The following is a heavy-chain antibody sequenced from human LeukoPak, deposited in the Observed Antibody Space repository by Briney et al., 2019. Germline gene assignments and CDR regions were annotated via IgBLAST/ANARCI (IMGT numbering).Heavy chain of an antibody. Sequence: GSLILSCAASGFTFSSYAMSWVRQAPGKGLEWVSAISGSGGSTYYADSVKGRFTISRDNSKNTLYLQMNSLRAEDTAVYYCAKDRATYGEITVWGQGTLVTVSS. J-gene: IGHJ4*02. D-gene: IGHD4-17*01. V-gene: IGHV3-23*01. CDR2: ISGSGGST. CDR1: GFTFSSYA. CDR3: AKDRATYGEITV.